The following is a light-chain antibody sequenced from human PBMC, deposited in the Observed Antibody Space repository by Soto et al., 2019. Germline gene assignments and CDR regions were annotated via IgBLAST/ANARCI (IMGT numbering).Light chain of an antibody. V-gene: IGKV1-17*01. J-gene: IGKJ1*01. Sequence: DIQMTQSPSSLSASVGDRVTITCRASQAIRNDLAWYQQKPGRAPKRLIYGSSTLQSGVPSRFSGSGSGTKFTLTISSLQPEDFATYYCLQHNVFPRTFGQGTKVEIK. CDR3: LQHNVFPRT. CDR1: QAIRND. CDR2: GSS.